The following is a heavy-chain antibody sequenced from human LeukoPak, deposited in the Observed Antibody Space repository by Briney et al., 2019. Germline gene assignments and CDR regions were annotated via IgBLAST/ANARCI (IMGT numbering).Heavy chain of an antibody. V-gene: IGHV1-8*03. CDR1: GYTFTDYD. CDR2: INPNSAST. D-gene: IGHD4-17*01. J-gene: IGHJ3*01. Sequence: ASVTVSCKTSGYTFTDYDVHWVRQAPGQGREGMGGINPNSASTNYAQRLQGRVTFTRDTSLSIAYMELSSLTSEDAAVYFCARGDFGETNTAFDVWGQGTLVAVSS. CDR3: ARGDFGETNTAFDV.